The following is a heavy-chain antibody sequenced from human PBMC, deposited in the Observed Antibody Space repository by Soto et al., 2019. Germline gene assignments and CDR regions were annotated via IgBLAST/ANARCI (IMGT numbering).Heavy chain of an antibody. CDR1: GGSISSYY. J-gene: IGHJ6*02. CDR3: ARDPPLRGNYDYYYGMDV. Sequence: QVQLQESGPGLVKPSETLSLTCTVSGGSISSYYWSWIRQPPGKGLEWIGYIYYSGSTNYNPSLKSRVTISVDTSKNQFSLKLSSVTAADTAVYYCARDPPLRGNYDYYYGMDVWGQGTTVTVSS. CDR2: IYYSGST. V-gene: IGHV4-59*01. D-gene: IGHD2-15*01.